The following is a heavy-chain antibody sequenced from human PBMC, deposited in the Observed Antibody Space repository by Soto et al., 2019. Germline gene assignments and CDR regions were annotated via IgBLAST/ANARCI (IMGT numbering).Heavy chain of an antibody. D-gene: IGHD4-17*01. J-gene: IGHJ4*02. V-gene: IGHV4-4*02. CDR2: VIRSGDT. CDR1: GDSVSNNKW. CDR3: AKNGDYVLEY. Sequence: SETLSLTCAVSGDSVSNNKWWSWVRLSQGKGLDWIGEVIRSGDTNNNPSLKSRVTITMDKSKNEYLLQLKSVTAADTARYYCAKNGDYVLEYWGQGTLVTVSS.